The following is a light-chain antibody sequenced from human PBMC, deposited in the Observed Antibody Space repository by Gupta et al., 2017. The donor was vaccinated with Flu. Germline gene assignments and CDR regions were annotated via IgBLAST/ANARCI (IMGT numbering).Light chain of an antibody. Sequence: QPALTQPASVSGSPGQPITISCTGTSNDVGGYNYVSWYQQNPGKAPKLMIYEVTNRPSGVSNRFSGFKSGNTASLTISGLQAEDEADYYCTSYTSSTTLVFGGGTKVTVL. V-gene: IGLV2-14*01. CDR2: EVT. J-gene: IGLJ2*01. CDR3: TSYTSSTTLV. CDR1: SNDVGGYNY.